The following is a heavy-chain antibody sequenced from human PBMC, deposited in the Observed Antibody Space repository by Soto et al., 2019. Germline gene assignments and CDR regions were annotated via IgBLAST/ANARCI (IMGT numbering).Heavy chain of an antibody. CDR3: AREVVTTQWYFDN. D-gene: IGHD1-1*01. CDR2: ISSDGGIT. V-gene: IGHV3-30-3*01. CDR1: GFTFSSYS. Sequence: GGSLRLSCATSGFTFSSYSMHWFRQAPGKGLEWVAVISSDGGITIYADSVKGRFTISRDNSKSTLYLHMNSLRPEDTAVYYCAREVVTTQWYFDNWGQGIVVTVSS. J-gene: IGHJ4*02.